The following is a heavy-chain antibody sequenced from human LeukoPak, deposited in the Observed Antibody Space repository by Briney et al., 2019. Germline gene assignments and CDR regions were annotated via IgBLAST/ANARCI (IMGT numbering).Heavy chain of an antibody. V-gene: IGHV3-30-3*01. CDR1: GFTFSSYA. CDR3: ARDYTVTTNGYFDY. D-gene: IGHD4-17*01. Sequence: PGGSLRLSCAASGFTFSSYAMHWVRQAPGKGLEWVAVISYDGSNKYYADSVKGRFTISRDNSKNTLYLQMNSLRAEDTAVYYCARDYTVTTNGYFDYWGQGTLVTVSS. CDR2: ISYDGSNK. J-gene: IGHJ4*02.